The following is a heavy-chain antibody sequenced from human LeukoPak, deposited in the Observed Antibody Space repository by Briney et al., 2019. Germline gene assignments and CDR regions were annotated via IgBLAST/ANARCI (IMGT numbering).Heavy chain of an antibody. CDR3: VREDNAFNI. V-gene: IGHV3-74*01. Sequence: GGSLRLSCVASGSTFSSDFMHWIRQAPGEGLMYVSQISGDETYTNYADSVKGRFTISRDNAKNTLYLQMNSLRAEDTAVYYCVREDNAFNIWGQGTLVTVSS. CDR2: ISGDETYT. CDR1: GSTFSSDF. J-gene: IGHJ3*02.